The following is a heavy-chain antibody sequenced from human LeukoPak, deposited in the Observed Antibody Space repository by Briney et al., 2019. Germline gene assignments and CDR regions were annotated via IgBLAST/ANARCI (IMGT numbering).Heavy chain of an antibody. J-gene: IGHJ4*02. D-gene: IGHD3-10*01. V-gene: IGHV1-8*03. CDR1: GYT. CDR3: STDSGRSYFYFDF. Sequence: ASVKVSCKTSGYTINWVRQATGQGLEWMGWMNPNSGNTGYAQKFQGRVTITRNTSISTAYMELSSLTSEDTAVYYCSTDSGRSYFYFDFWGQGTLVTVSS. CDR2: MNPNSGNT.